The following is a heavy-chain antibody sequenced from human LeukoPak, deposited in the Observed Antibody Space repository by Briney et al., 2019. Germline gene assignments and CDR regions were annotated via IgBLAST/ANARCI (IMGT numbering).Heavy chain of an antibody. D-gene: IGHD1-1*01. V-gene: IGHV3-33*01. CDR2: IWYDGSNK. CDR3: ARALQHYYYYMDV. Sequence: GGSLRLSCAASGFTFSSYGMHWVRQAPGKGLEWVAVIWYDGSNKYYADSVKGRFTISRDNSKNTLYLQMNSLRAEDTAVYYCARALQHYYYYMDVWGKGTTVTVSS. CDR1: GFTFSSYG. J-gene: IGHJ6*03.